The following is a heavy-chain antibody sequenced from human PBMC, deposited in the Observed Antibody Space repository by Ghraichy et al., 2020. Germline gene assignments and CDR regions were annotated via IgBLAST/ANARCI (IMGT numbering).Heavy chain of an antibody. Sequence: GESLNISCAASGFTFDDYAMHWVRQAPGKGLEWVSFISGDGGSTYYADSVKGRFTISRETSKNSLDLQMNSLRTEDTALYSCAKDIGGAAAVSDAFDIWGQGTMVTVSS. D-gene: IGHD2-15*01. CDR3: AKDIGGAAAVSDAFDI. J-gene: IGHJ3*02. V-gene: IGHV3-43*02. CDR2: ISGDGGST. CDR1: GFTFDDYA.